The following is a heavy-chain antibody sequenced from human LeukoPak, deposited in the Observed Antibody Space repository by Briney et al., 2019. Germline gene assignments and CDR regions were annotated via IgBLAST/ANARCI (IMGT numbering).Heavy chain of an antibody. J-gene: IGHJ4*02. D-gene: IGHD1-26*01. V-gene: IGHV1-2*02. CDR2: INPNSGGT. Sequence: ASVKVSCKASGYTFTGYYMHWVRQAPGQGLEWVGWINPNSGGTNYAQKFQGRVTMTRDTSISTAYMELSRLRSDDTAVYYCARDRGLYSGSYYPSYWGQGTLVTVSS. CDR3: ARDRGLYSGSYYPSY. CDR1: GYTFTGYY.